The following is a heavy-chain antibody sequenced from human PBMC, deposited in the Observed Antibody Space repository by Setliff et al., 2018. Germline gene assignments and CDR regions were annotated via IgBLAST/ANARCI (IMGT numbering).Heavy chain of an antibody. J-gene: IGHJ6*03. V-gene: IGHV4-39*01. CDR1: GDSLSSGTQY. Sequence: PSETLSLTCSVLGDSLSSGTQYWAWIRQPPGKGLEWIGNINYSGSTYYNPSLKSRVTMSVDASRNQVSLKVTSVTAEDTAVYYCAKVDIDYIMTRDNTWQYIFYMDVWGRGTTGTAP. CDR2: INYSGST. D-gene: IGHD5-12*01. CDR3: AKVDIDYIMTRDNTWQYIFYMDV.